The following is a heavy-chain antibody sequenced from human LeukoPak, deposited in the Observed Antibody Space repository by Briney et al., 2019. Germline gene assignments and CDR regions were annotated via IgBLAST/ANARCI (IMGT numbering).Heavy chain of an antibody. D-gene: IGHD6-13*01. V-gene: IGHV1-18*01. J-gene: IGHJ4*02. CDR3: ATTGGSSSWYVSHFDY. CDR2: ISAYNGNT. Sequence: ASVTVSCSASGYPFTSYGISWVRQAPGQGLEWMGWISAYNGNTNYAQKLQGRVTMTTDTSTSTAYMELRSLRSDDTAVYYCATTGGSSSWYVSHFDYWGQGTLVTVSS. CDR1: GYPFTSYG.